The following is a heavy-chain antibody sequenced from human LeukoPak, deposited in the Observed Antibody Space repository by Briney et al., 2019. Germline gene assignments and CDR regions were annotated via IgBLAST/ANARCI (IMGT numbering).Heavy chain of an antibody. Sequence: GGSLRLSCGVSGFTFNSYSMNWVRQAPGKGLEWVASIIGSGSEMFYADSLKGRFTISRDNSENSLYLQMNSLRVEDTAVYYCAKVQGDIVGAMFFAFDVWGQGTMVSVSS. CDR1: GFTFNSYS. D-gene: IGHD1-26*01. CDR2: IIGSGSEM. J-gene: IGHJ3*01. V-gene: IGHV3-21*06. CDR3: AKVQGDIVGAMFFAFDV.